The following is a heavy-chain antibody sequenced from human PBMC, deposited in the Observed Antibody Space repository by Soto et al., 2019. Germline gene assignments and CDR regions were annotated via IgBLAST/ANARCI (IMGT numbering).Heavy chain of an antibody. CDR1: DFTFGSYG. J-gene: IGHJ4*02. V-gene: IGHV3-30*18. Sequence: QVQLVESGGNVVQPGRSLRLSCAGSDFTFGSYGMHWVRQAPGKGLEWVAVMSFDGSNRYYADSVKGRFTISRDNSKNTLYLQMNSLRAEDTAMSYCAKDCWPRETTETTCIGYWGQGTLVTVSS. CDR2: MSFDGSNR. CDR3: AKDCWPRETTETTCIGY. D-gene: IGHD4-17*01.